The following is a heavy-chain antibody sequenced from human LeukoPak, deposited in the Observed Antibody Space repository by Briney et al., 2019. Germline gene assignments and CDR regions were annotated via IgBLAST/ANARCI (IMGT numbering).Heavy chain of an antibody. J-gene: IGHJ5*02. CDR3: ARDSGDYYGSGSRFDP. D-gene: IGHD3-10*01. CDR1: GYTFTGYY. Sequence: GASVKVSCTASGYTFTGYYMHWVRQAPGQGLEWMGWINPNSGGTNYAQKFQGRVTMTRDTSISTAYMELSSLRSDDTAVYYCARDSGDYYGSGSRFDPWGRGTLVTVSS. CDR2: INPNSGGT. V-gene: IGHV1-2*02.